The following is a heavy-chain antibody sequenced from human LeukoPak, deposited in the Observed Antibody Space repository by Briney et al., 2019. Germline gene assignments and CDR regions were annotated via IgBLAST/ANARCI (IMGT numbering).Heavy chain of an antibody. D-gene: IGHD6-25*01. V-gene: IGHV3-30*03. J-gene: IGHJ3*02. CDR3: ARRSAAKDAFDI. CDR1: GFTFSTYG. Sequence: GGSLRLSCAASGFTFSTYGMHWVRRAPGKGLEWVAIVSYDGSDKYYADSVKGRFTISRDNSKNTLYLQMNSLRAEDTAVYYCARRSAAKDAFDIWGQGTKVTVSS. CDR2: VSYDGSDK.